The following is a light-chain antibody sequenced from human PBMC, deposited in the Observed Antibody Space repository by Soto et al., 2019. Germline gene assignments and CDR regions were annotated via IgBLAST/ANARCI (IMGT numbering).Light chain of an antibody. J-gene: IGKJ2*01. CDR3: QKNNWAPNT. V-gene: IGKV1-27*01. Sequence: DVQMTQSPSSLSASVGDRVTITCRASRDISSSLAWYQQKPGKVPKLLIYAASTLHAGVQSRFSGSVSGTFFTHTHNSRQPEDGVTYYCQKNNWAPNTFGRGTRLEIK. CDR2: AAS. CDR1: RDISSS.